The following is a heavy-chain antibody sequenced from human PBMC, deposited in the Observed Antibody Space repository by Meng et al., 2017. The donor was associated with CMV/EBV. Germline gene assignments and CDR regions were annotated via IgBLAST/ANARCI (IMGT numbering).Heavy chain of an antibody. J-gene: IGHJ5*02. V-gene: IGHV4-39*01. CDR2: IYYSGST. D-gene: IGHD3-3*01. Sequence: SQTLSLTCTVSGGSISSSSYYWGWIRQPPGKGLAWIGSIYYSGSTYYNPSLKSRVTISVDTSKNQFSLKLSSVTAADTAVYYCARLDDFWSGSTRYWFDPWGQGTLVTVSS. CDR1: GGSISSSSYY. CDR3: ARLDDFWSGSTRYWFDP.